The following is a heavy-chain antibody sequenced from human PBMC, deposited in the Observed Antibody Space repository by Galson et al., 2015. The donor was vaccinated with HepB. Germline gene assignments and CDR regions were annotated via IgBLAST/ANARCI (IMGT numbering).Heavy chain of an antibody. J-gene: IGHJ6*03. V-gene: IGHV7-4-1*02. D-gene: IGHD3-3*01. CDR1: GYTFTDYV. CDR2: MNTNTGKP. CDR3: ARSPLRFLDWLPYYDYYYMDV. Sequence: SGYTFTDYVVNWVRQAPGQGLEWMGWMNTNTGKPTYAPGFAGRFVFSLDTSATTAYLQISSLETDDTAVYYCARSPLRFLDWLPYYDYYYMDVWGEGTTVTVSS.